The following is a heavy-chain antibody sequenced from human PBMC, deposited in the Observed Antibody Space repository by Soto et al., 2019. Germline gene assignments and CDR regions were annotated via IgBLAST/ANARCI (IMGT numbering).Heavy chain of an antibody. J-gene: IGHJ4*02. CDR1: GFTFISYG. CDR2: IWYDGLDK. D-gene: IGHD1-7*01. V-gene: IGHV3-33*06. CDR3: AKGGGTTLPLDS. Sequence: QVQLVESGGGVVQPGRSLRLSCAASGFTFISYGMHWFRQLPGKGLEWLPVIWYDGLDKFYADSVKGRFTISRDNSKTKLYLQMHSLTAEDTAVYYFAKGGGTTLPLDSWGQGTLVTVSS.